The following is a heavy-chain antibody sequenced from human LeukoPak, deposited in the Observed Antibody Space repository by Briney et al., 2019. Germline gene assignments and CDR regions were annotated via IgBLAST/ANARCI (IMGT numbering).Heavy chain of an antibody. V-gene: IGHV4-59*08. D-gene: IGHD3-22*01. J-gene: IGHJ5*02. CDR1: GGSVSSYY. Sequence: SETLSLTCTVSGGSVSSYYWSWIRQPPGKGLEWIGYIYDIGSTKYNPSLKSRVTMSVDTSKNQFSLKLSSVTAADTAVYHCARTYYYDSSGYLSHWFDPWGQGTLDTVSS. CDR3: ARTYYYDSSGYLSHWFDP. CDR2: IYDIGST.